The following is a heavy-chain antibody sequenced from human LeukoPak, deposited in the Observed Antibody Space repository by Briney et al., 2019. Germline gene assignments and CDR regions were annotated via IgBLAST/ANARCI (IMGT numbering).Heavy chain of an antibody. CDR3: ARDHATSSSWYGHAY. J-gene: IGHJ4*02. Sequence: TSGTLSLTCTVSGGSISSYYWSWIRQPPGKGLEWIGYIYYSGSTNYNPSLKSRVTISVDTSKNQFSLKLSSVTAADTALYYCARDHATSSSWYGHAYWGQGILVTVFS. V-gene: IGHV4-59*12. CDR2: IYYSGST. D-gene: IGHD6-13*01. CDR1: GGSISSYY.